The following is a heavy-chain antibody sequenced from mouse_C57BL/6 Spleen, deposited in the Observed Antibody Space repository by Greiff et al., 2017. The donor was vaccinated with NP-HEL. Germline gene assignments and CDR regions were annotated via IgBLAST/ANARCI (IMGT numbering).Heavy chain of an antibody. D-gene: IGHD2-2*01. Sequence: QVQLQQPGAELVRPGTSVKLSCKASGYTFTSYWMHWVKQRPGQGLEWIGVIDPSDSYTNYNQKFKGKATLTVDTSSSTAYMQLSSLTSEDSAVYYCARLGGYDGDYYAMDYWGQGTSVTVSS. V-gene: IGHV1-59*01. CDR2: IDPSDSYT. CDR1: GYTFTSYW. J-gene: IGHJ4*01. CDR3: ARLGGYDGDYYAMDY.